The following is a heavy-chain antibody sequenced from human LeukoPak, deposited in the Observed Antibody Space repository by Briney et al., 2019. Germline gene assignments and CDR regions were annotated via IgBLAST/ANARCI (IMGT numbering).Heavy chain of an antibody. CDR2: ISAYNGNT. D-gene: IGHD6-19*01. CDR3: ARDRIYGWYPSWWFDP. CDR1: GYTFTSYG. J-gene: IGHJ5*02. V-gene: IGHV1-18*01. Sequence: ASVKVSCKASGYTFTSYGISRVRQAPGQGLEWMGWISAYNGNTNYAQKLQGRVTMTTDTSTSTAYMELRSLRSDDTAVYYCARDRIYGWYPSWWFDPWGQGTLVTVSS.